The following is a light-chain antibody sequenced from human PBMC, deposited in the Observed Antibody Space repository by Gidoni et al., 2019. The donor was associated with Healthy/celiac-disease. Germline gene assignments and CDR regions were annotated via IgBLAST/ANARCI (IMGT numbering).Light chain of an antibody. Sequence: DIQMTQSPSSLSASVGDRVTITCQASQGISNYLAWYQQKPGKVPKLLIYAASTLQSGVPSRFSGSGSGTDFTLTISSLQPEDVATYYCQKYNSAPWTFGQGTKVGIK. CDR1: QGISNY. J-gene: IGKJ1*01. CDR2: AAS. CDR3: QKYNSAPWT. V-gene: IGKV1-27*01.